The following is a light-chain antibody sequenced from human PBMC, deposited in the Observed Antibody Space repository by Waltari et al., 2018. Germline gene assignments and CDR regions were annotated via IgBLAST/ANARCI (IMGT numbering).Light chain of an antibody. Sequence: DIVMTQSPDSLAVSLGERATINCKSSQSVLSSSNNKNYLASYQHKPGQPPKSLISCSSARESGVPDRFSVGGSARAFSLTLSSLQAEYVAVYYCQQHYGSPLTVGGGTKVEI. J-gene: IGKJ4*01. CDR2: CSS. CDR3: QQHYGSPLT. CDR1: QSVLSSSNNKNY. V-gene: IGKV4-1*01.